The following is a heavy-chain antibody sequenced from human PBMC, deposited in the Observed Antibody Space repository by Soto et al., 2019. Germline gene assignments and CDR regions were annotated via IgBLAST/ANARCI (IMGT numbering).Heavy chain of an antibody. CDR1: GGSFSGYY. CDR3: ARGDLKYQRLSQGYYYGMDV. J-gene: IGHJ6*02. CDR2: INHSGST. D-gene: IGHD2-2*01. Sequence: SETLSLTCAVYGGSFSGYYWSWIRQPPGKGLECIGEINHSGSTNYNPSLKSRVTISVDTSKNQFSLKLSSVTAADTAVYYCARGDLKYQRLSQGYYYGMDVWGQGTTVTVS. V-gene: IGHV4-34*01.